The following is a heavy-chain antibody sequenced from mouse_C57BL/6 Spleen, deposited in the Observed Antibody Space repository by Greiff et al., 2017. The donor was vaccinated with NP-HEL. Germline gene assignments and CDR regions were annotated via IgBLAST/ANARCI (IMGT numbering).Heavy chain of an antibody. CDR1: GYTFTDYY. Sequence: EVQLQQSGPELVKPGASVKISCKASGYTFTDYYMNWVKQSHGKSLEWIGDINPNNGGTSYNQKFKGKATLTVDKSSSTAYMELRSLTSEDSAVYYCASSSDGYPAWFAYWGQGTLVTVSA. J-gene: IGHJ3*01. V-gene: IGHV1-26*01. D-gene: IGHD2-3*01. CDR2: INPNNGGT. CDR3: ASSSDGYPAWFAY.